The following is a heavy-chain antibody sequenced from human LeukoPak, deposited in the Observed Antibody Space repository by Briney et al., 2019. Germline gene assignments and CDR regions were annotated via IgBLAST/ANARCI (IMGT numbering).Heavy chain of an antibody. V-gene: IGHV3-7*03. CDR1: GFTFSSYA. J-gene: IGHJ4*02. D-gene: IGHD3-3*01. CDR2: IKQDGYEK. Sequence: GGSLRLSCAASGFTFSSYAMSWVRQAPGKGLEWVANIKQDGYEKYYVDSVKGRFTISRDNTRNSVYLQINSLRAEDTAVYYCARDPQRFPLPYFDYWGQGTLVTVSS. CDR3: ARDPQRFPLPYFDY.